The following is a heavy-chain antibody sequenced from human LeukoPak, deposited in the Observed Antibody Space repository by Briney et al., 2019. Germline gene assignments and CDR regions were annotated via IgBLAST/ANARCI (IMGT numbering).Heavy chain of an antibody. Sequence: GGSLRLSCAASGLTVSSKYMNWVRQAPGKGLEWVSVIDSGGSTYYADSVKGRFTISRDNSKNTLYFQMNSLRAEDTAVYYCARDQRSGWLGFDYWGQGTLVTVSS. CDR1: GLTVSSKY. V-gene: IGHV3-53*01. J-gene: IGHJ4*02. CDR2: IDSGGST. CDR3: ARDQRSGWLGFDY. D-gene: IGHD6-19*01.